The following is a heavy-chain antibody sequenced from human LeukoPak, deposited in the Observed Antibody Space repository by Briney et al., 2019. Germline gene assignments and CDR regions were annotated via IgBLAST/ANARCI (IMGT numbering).Heavy chain of an antibody. Sequence: GGSLRLSCAASGFTFSSHDMHWVRQATGKGLEWVSTIGTAGDTYYPGSVKGRFTISRENAKNSSYLQMNILKAGDTAVHYCARGGPGYYLDYWGQGTLVTVSS. CDR1: GFTFSSHD. CDR2: IGTAGDT. CDR3: ARGGPGYYLDY. V-gene: IGHV3-13*01. J-gene: IGHJ4*02.